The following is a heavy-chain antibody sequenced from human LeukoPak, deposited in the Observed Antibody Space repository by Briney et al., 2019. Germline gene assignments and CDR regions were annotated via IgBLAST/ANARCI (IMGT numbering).Heavy chain of an antibody. J-gene: IGHJ4*02. CDR1: GFTFSSYG. CDR2: ISYDGSNK. V-gene: IGHV3-30*18. CDR3: AKDYTEVPAAIGWVDY. Sequence: PGRSLRLSCAASGFTFSSYGMHWVRQAPGKGLEWVAVISYDGSNKYYADSVKGRFTISRDNSKNTLYLQMNSLRAEDTAVYYCAKDYTEVPAAIGWVDYWGQGTLVTVSS. D-gene: IGHD2-2*02.